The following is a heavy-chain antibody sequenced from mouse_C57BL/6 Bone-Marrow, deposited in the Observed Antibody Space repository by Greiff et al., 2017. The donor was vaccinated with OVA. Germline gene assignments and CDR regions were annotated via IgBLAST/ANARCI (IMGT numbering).Heavy chain of an antibody. V-gene: IGHV1-63*01. CDR3: ARLYPYYFGY. CDR1: GYTFTNYW. Sequence: QVQLQQSGAELVRPGTSVKMSCKASGYTFTNYWIGWAKQRPGHGLEWIGDIYPGGGYTTYNEKFKGKAKLTADKSSSHAYMQFSSLTSEDSAIYYCARLYPYYFGYWGQGTTLTVSS. J-gene: IGHJ2*01. D-gene: IGHD2-3*01. CDR2: IYPGGGYT.